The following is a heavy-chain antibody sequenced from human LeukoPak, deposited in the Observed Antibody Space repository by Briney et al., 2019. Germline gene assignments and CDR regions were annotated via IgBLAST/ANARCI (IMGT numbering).Heavy chain of an antibody. D-gene: IGHD6-13*01. CDR2: IKQDGSET. CDR3: AGGSGWLIQH. V-gene: IGHV3-7*01. Sequence: GGSLRLSCTASGFIFGSFWMNWVRRPPGKGLEWVAAIKQDGSETLYVDSVRGRFTISRDNAQKSLYLQMNSLRTEDTAVYFCAGGSGWLIQHWGQGTLVAVSS. J-gene: IGHJ1*01. CDR1: GFIFGSFW.